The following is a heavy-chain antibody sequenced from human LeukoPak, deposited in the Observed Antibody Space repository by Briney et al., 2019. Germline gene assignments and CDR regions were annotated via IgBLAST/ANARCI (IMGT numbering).Heavy chain of an antibody. V-gene: IGHV4-38-2*02. J-gene: IGHJ4*02. CDR2: IYHSGST. CDR1: GYSISSGYY. CDR3: ARDYIVGPTGYFDY. D-gene: IGHD1-26*01. Sequence: SETLSLTCTVSGYSISSGYYWGWIRQPPGKGLEWIGSIYHSGSTYYNPSLKSRVTISVDTSKNQFSLKLSSVTAADTAVYYCARDYIVGPTGYFDYWGQGTLVTVSS.